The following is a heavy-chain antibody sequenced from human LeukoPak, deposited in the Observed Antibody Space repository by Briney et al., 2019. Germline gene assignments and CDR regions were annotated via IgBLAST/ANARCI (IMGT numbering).Heavy chain of an antibody. CDR3: ARIEYSSSSGAFDI. V-gene: IGHV4-59*01. Sequence: PSETLSLTCTVSGGSISSYYWSWIRQPPGKGLEWIGYIYYSGSTNYTPSLKSRVTISVDTSKNQFSLKLSSVTAADTAVYYCARIEYSSSSGAFDIWGQGTMVTVSS. D-gene: IGHD6-6*01. CDR2: IYYSGST. CDR1: GGSISSYY. J-gene: IGHJ3*02.